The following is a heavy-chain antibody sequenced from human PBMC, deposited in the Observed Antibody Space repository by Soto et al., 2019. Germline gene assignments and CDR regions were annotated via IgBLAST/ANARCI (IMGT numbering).Heavy chain of an antibody. CDR3: AHSPGSLYCDSNSCTAWFDP. CDR2: IYWNDDK. D-gene: IGHD2-2*01. Sequence: QITLKESGPPLVKPTQTLTLTCTFSGFSLSTSEMGVGWIRQPPGKALEWLALIYWNDDKRYSPSLESMLTITKDTSNNQVVLTMANMDPVDTATYYCAHSPGSLYCDSNSCTAWFDPWGQGTLVTVSS. J-gene: IGHJ5*02. CDR1: GFSLSTSEMG. V-gene: IGHV2-5*01.